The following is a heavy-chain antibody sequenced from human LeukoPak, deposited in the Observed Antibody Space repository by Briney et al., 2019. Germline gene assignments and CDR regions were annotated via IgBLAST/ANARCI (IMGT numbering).Heavy chain of an antibody. V-gene: IGHV3-23*05. CDR3: AKKGQADDYGKPD. D-gene: IGHD4-17*01. Sequence: GGSLRLSCAASGFTVSSNYMSWVRQAPGKGLECVSAIDRGVGSTYYADSVKGRFTVSRDNSKNMLYLQMNNLRADDTALYYCAKKGQADDYGKPDWGQGTLVTVSS. CDR2: IDRGVGST. CDR1: GFTVSSNY. J-gene: IGHJ4*02.